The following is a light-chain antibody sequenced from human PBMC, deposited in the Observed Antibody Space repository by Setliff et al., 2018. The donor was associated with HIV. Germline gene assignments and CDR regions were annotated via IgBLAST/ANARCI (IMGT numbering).Light chain of an antibody. Sequence: VLTQPPSASGTPGQRVTISCSGSSSNIGSNTVNWYRQLPGTAPKLLIYSSNQRPSGVPDRFSGSKSGTSASLAISGLQSEDEADYYCAAWDDSLNGLYVFGNGTKVTVL. CDR2: SSN. J-gene: IGLJ1*01. V-gene: IGLV1-44*01. CDR1: SSNIGSNT. CDR3: AAWDDSLNGLYV.